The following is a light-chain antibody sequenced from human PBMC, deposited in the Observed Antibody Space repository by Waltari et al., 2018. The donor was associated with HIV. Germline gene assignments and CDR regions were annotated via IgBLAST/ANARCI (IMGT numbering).Light chain of an antibody. CDR2: KTS. V-gene: IGKV1-5*03. CDR1: QSISSW. Sequence: DIQMTQSPSTLSASVGDRVTITCRASQSISSWLAWYQQIPGKAPKLLIYKTSTLETGVPSRFSGNGSGTEFTLTISSLQPDDFATYYCQQYNSYSPWTFSQGTKVEIK. CDR3: QQYNSYSPWT. J-gene: IGKJ1*01.